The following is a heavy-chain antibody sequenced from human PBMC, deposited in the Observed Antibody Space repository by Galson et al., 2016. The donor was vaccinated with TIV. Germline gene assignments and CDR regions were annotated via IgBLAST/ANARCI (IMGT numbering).Heavy chain of an antibody. D-gene: IGHD3-10*01. Sequence: CAISGDSVSSHSAAWNWIRQSPSRGPEWLGRTYCRSRCYYDYAVSVKSRITIESDTSKNQFSLQLNSVTSEDTAVYYCARAAGRNGATCHATCESFDFWGQGTKVTVSS. CDR1: GDSVSSHSAA. CDR2: TYCRSRCYY. CDR3: ARAAGRNGATCHATCESFDF. J-gene: IGHJ3*01. V-gene: IGHV6-1*01.